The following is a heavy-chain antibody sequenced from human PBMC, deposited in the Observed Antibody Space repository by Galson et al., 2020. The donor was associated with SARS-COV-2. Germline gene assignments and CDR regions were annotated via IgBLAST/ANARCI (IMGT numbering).Heavy chain of an antibody. V-gene: IGHV4-38-2*01. CDR3: ARARYCSSTSCSNFYGMDV. Sequence: PSETLSLTCAVSGYSISSGFYWGWIRQPPGKGLEWIGTIYHSRSTYYNPSLKSRVTISVDTSKNQFSLKLTSVTAADTAVYYCARARYCSSTSCSNFYGMDVWGQGTTVTVSS. CDR2: IYHSRST. CDR1: GYSISSGFY. J-gene: IGHJ6*02. D-gene: IGHD2-2*01.